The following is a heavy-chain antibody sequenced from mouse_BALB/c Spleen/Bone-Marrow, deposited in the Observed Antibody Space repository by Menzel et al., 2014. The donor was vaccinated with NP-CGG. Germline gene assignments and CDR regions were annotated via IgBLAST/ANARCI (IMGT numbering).Heavy chain of an antibody. CDR1: GFTFSTYG. CDR2: ISSGGSYT. CDR3: ARQGGYFDY. J-gene: IGHJ2*01. Sequence: DVKLVESGGDLVKPGGSLKLSCAASGFTFSTYGMSWVRQTPDKRLEWVATISSGGSYTYYPDSVKGRFTISRDNAKNTLYLQMSSLKSEDTAMYYCARQGGYFDYWGQGTTLTVSS. V-gene: IGHV5-6*02.